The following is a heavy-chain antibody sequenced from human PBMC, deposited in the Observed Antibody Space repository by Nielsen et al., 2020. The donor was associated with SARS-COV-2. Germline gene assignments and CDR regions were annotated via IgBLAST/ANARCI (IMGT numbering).Heavy chain of an antibody. D-gene: IGHD4-17*01. V-gene: IGHV4-59*08. CDR2: IYYSGST. CDR1: GGSISSYY. Sequence: SETLSLTCTVSGGSISSYYWSWIRQPPGKGLEWIGYIYYSGSTNYNPSLKSRVTISVDTSKNQFSLKLSSVTAADTAVYYCARHAPLRYYGDYSIFDYWGQGTLVTVSS. J-gene: IGHJ4*02. CDR3: ARHAPLRYYGDYSIFDY.